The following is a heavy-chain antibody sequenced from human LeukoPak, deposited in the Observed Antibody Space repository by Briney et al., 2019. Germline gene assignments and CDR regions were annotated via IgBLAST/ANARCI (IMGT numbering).Heavy chain of an antibody. Sequence: GGSLRLSCAASGFTFSSYAMSWVRQAPGKGLEWVSAISGSGGSTYYADSVKGRFTISRDNSKDTLYLQMNSLRAEDTAVYYCAKGVVPAASTYYYYYYGMDVWGKGTTATVSS. J-gene: IGHJ6*04. V-gene: IGHV3-23*01. CDR2: ISGSGGST. D-gene: IGHD2-2*01. CDR3: AKGVVPAASTYYYYYYGMDV. CDR1: GFTFSSYA.